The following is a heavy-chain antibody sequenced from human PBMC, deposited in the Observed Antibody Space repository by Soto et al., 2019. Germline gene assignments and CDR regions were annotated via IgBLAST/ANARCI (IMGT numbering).Heavy chain of an antibody. CDR2: ISAYNGNT. CDR1: GYTFTSYG. V-gene: IGHV1-18*01. J-gene: IGHJ4*02. CDR3: ALRRLRDSMDFDY. D-gene: IGHD3-22*01. Sequence: ASVKVSCKASGYTFTSYGIRWVRQAPGQGLEWMGWISAYNGNTNYAQKLQGRVTMTTDTSTSTAYMELRSLRSDDTAVYYCALRRLRDSMDFDYWAREPWSPSPQ.